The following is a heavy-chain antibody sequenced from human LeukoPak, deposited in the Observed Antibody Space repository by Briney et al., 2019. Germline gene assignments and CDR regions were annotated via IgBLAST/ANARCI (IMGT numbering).Heavy chain of an antibody. V-gene: IGHV1-2*04. CDR1: GYTFTGYY. CDR3: ARDSSYSSGWYVTSYYGMDV. J-gene: IGHJ6*02. D-gene: IGHD6-19*01. Sequence: SVKVSCKASGYTFTGYYMHWVRQAPGQGLEWMGWINPNSGGTNYAQKFQGWVTMTRDTSISTAYMELSRLRSDDTAVYYCARDSSYSSGWYVTSYYGMDVWGQGTTVTVSS. CDR2: INPNSGGT.